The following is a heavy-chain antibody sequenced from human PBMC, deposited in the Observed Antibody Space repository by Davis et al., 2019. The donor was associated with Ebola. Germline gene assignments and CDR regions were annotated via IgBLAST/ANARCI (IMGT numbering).Heavy chain of an antibody. D-gene: IGHD3-10*01. V-gene: IGHV3-21*01. Sequence: GGSLRLSCAASGFTFASHSVNWVRQAPAKGLEWVSSISDSICQIYYADSVKGRFTTSRDNAKNSLYLQMNSLRAEDTAVYYCASDPPTTRTTYGEFQHCGQGTLVTVSS. CDR1: GFTFASHS. CDR2: ISDSICQI. CDR3: ASDPPTTRTTYGEFQH. J-gene: IGHJ1*01.